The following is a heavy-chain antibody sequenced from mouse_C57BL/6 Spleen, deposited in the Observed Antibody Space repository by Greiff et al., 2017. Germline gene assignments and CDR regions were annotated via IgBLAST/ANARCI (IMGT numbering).Heavy chain of an antibody. CDR1: GYTFTSYW. V-gene: IGHV1-61*01. CDR3: ARNYYYAMDY. Sequence: QVQLQQPGAELVRPGSSVKLSCKASGYTFTSYWMDWVKQRPGQGLEWIGNIYPSDSETHYNQKFKDKATLTVDKSASTASMQLSRLTSEDAAVYYCARNYYYAMDYWGQGTSVTVSS. J-gene: IGHJ4*01. CDR2: IYPSDSET.